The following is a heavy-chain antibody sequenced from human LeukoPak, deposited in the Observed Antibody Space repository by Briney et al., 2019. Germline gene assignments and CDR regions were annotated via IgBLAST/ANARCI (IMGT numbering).Heavy chain of an antibody. CDR1: GFTFSSYA. V-gene: IGHV3-23*01. D-gene: IGHD2-2*01. CDR2: ISGSGGST. Sequence: GGSLRLSCAASGFTFSSYAMSWVRQAPGKGLEWVSAISGSGGSTYYADSVKGRFTISGDNSKNTLYLQMNSLRAEDTAVYYCAKRWGCTSTNCYRQGFDYNYYYMDVWGKGTTVTVSS. CDR3: AKRWGCTSTNCYRQGFDYNYYYMDV. J-gene: IGHJ6*03.